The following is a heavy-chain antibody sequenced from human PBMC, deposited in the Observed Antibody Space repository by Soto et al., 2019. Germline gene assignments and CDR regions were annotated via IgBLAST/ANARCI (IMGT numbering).Heavy chain of an antibody. V-gene: IGHV2-5*02. D-gene: IGHD3-16*01. Sequence: QITLKESGPTLEKPTQTLTLTCTYSGFSLRTTGVGVGWIRQPPGKALEWLGIIYWDDDKRYSPSLKSRLTLTSDISKSQVVLTMTNMGPVDTATYFCAHTWGLPFDYWGPGNLVIVSS. CDR3: AHTWGLPFDY. CDR2: IYWDDDK. J-gene: IGHJ4*02. CDR1: GFSLRTTGVG.